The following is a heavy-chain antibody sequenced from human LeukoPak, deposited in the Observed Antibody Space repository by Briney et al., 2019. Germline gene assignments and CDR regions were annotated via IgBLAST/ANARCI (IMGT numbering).Heavy chain of an antibody. CDR3: ARQRAASRVPYYMDV. CDR1: GYTFTGYY. J-gene: IGHJ6*03. CDR2: INPNSGGT. Sequence: ASVKVSCKASGYTFTGYYMHWVRQAPGQGLEWMGWINPNSGGTNYAQKFQGRVTMTRDTSISTAYMELSRLRSDDTAVYYWARQRAASRVPYYMDVWGKGTTVTVSS. V-gene: IGHV1-2*02. D-gene: IGHD3-10*01.